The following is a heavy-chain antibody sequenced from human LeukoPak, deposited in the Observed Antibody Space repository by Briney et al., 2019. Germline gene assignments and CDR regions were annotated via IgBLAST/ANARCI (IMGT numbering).Heavy chain of an antibody. CDR3: ARERYYYDALDY. CDR2: ISGYNGKT. Sequence: ASVKVSCKASGYTFNTYGITWARQAPGQGLEWMGWISGYNGKTKYAQKLQDRVTMTTDTSTTTAYMELRSLTSDDTAVYYCARERYYYDALDYWGQGTLVTVSS. V-gene: IGHV1-18*01. J-gene: IGHJ4*02. CDR1: GYTFNTYG. D-gene: IGHD3-22*01.